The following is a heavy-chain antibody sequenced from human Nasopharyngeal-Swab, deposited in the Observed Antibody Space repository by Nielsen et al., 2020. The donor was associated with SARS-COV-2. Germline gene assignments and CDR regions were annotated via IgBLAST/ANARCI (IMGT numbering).Heavy chain of an antibody. D-gene: IGHD3-10*01. J-gene: IGHJ3*02. Sequence: SLKISCAASGFTFDDYAMHWVRQAPGKGLEWVSGISWNSGSTGSADSVKGRFTISRDNAKNSLYLQMNSLRAEDTALYYCAKDTAWFGEGDAFDIWGQGTMVTVSS. CDR3: AKDTAWFGEGDAFDI. CDR2: ISWNSGST. CDR1: GFTFDDYA. V-gene: IGHV3-9*01.